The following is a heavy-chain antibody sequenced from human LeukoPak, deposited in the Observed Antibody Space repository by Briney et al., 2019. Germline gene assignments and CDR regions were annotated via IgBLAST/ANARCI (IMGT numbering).Heavy chain of an antibody. CDR2: LNPINGDT. J-gene: IGHJ4*02. CDR1: GYIFTDYY. CDR3: ARVRYRLAETYIDY. D-gene: IGHD3-16*01. Sequence: ASVKVSCKASGYIFTDYYIHWVRQAPGQGLEWMGSLNPINGDTKYAQKFNGRVTMTRDTSITTAYLELHSLRSDDTAVYYCARVRYRLAETYIDYWGQGTLVTVSS. V-gene: IGHV1-2*02.